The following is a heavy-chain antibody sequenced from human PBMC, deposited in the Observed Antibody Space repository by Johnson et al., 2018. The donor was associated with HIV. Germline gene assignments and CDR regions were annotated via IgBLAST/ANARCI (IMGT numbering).Heavy chain of an antibody. V-gene: IGHV3-20*04. Sequence: EKLVESGGGVVQPGGSLRLSCTVAGFRFDDYGMSWVRQAPGKGLEWISTINWNGGRTGYVDSLKGRFTISRDNSKNTLYLQMNSLRAEDTAVYYCALLRGAAGDDAFDIWGQGTMVTVSS. CDR2: INWNGGRT. J-gene: IGHJ3*02. CDR3: ALLRGAAGDDAFDI. CDR1: GFRFDDYG. D-gene: IGHD6-13*01.